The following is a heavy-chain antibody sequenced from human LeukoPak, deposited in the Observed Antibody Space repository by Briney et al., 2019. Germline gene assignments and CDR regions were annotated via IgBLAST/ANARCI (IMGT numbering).Heavy chain of an antibody. V-gene: IGHV3-30*02. Sequence: GGSLRLSCAASGFTFSSYGMHWVRQAPGKGLEWVAFIRYDGSNKYYADSVKGRFTISRDNSKNTLYLQMNSLRAEDTAVYYCARRRREYQLLEDYFDYWGQGTLVTVSS. J-gene: IGHJ4*02. CDR2: IRYDGSNK. CDR3: ARRRREYQLLEDYFDY. D-gene: IGHD2-2*01. CDR1: GFTFSSYG.